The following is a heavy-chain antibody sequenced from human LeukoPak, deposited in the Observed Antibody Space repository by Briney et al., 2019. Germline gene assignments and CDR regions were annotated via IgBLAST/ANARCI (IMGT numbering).Heavy chain of an antibody. CDR2: ISGSGGTT. D-gene: IGHD5-18*01. CDR3: ARSFGYGVDAFDI. V-gene: IGHV3-23*01. Sequence: GGTLRLSCAASGFTFSIYAMSWVRQAPGKGLEWVSAISGSGGTTYYADSVKGRFTISRDNSKNTLYLQMNSLRAEDTAVYYCARSFGYGVDAFDIWGQGTMVTVSS. CDR1: GFTFSIYA. J-gene: IGHJ3*02.